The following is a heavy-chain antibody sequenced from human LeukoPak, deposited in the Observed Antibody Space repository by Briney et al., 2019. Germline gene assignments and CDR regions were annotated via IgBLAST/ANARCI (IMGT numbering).Heavy chain of an antibody. D-gene: IGHD3-10*01. CDR1: GGSISSGGYY. J-gene: IGHJ3*02. Sequence: PSETLSLTCTVSGGSISSGGYYWSWVRQAPGKGLEWVSTISGSGGNTYYADSVKGRFTISRDNAKNSLYLQMNSLRAEDTALYYCARDKGFGELLAFDIWGQGTMVTVSS. CDR3: ARDKGFGELLAFDI. V-gene: IGHV3-23*01. CDR2: ISGSGGNT.